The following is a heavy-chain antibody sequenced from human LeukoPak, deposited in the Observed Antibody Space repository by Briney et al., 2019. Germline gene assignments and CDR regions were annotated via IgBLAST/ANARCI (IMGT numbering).Heavy chain of an antibody. D-gene: IGHD3-10*01. CDR2: ISSGDSAT. J-gene: IGHJ6*04. CDR3: ARHFRDASGNRVLDV. CDR1: GYSFTNYW. V-gene: IGHV5-51*01. Sequence: GESLKISCKGSGYSFTNYWIGWARQIPGKGLEWMGVISSGDSATKYTPSFQGQVILSVDKSISTAYLQWSSLKASDTGIYYCARHFRDASGNRVLDVWGKGTTVTVSS.